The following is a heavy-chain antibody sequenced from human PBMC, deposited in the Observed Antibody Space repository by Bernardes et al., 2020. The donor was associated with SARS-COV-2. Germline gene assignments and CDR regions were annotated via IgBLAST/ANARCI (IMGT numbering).Heavy chain of an antibody. Sequence: SETLSLTCTVSGASLSRYYGSWIRQPPGKGMEWIGYIYYDGSTNYNPSLKSRVTISIDTSKNQFSLKLNSMTAEDTALYYCAKKADGMDVWGQGTTVTVSS. CDR3: AKKADGMDV. CDR2: IYYDGST. J-gene: IGHJ6*02. CDR1: GASLSRYY. V-gene: IGHV4-59*01. D-gene: IGHD6-19*01.